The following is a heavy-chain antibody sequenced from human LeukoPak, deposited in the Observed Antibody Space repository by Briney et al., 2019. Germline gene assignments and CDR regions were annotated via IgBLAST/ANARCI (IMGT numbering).Heavy chain of an antibody. Sequence: GGSLRLSCADSGFSFSTYWMSWVRQAPGKGLEWVAVISNDGSKRHYADAVKGRLSISRDNSKNALSLQFNSLRGDDTAVYYCAKGDGSSSSWYDFYFYGVDVWGKGPAVTVSS. D-gene: IGHD6-13*01. CDR1: GFSFSTYW. J-gene: IGHJ6*04. V-gene: IGHV3-30*18. CDR2: ISNDGSKR. CDR3: AKGDGSSSSWYDFYFYGVDV.